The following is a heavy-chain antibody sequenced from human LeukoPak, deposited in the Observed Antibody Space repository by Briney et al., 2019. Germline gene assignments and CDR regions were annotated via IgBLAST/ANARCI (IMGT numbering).Heavy chain of an antibody. CDR1: GFTFGKYW. CDR2: INSDGSEG. CDR3: ARSSYSSSSSV. Sequence: GGSLRLSCVASGFTFGKYWMSWVRQAPGKGLEWVASINSDGSEGYYADVVKGRFTISRDNAKNSLYLQINSLRAEDTAVYYCARSSYSSSSSVWGQGTTVTVSS. D-gene: IGHD6-6*01. V-gene: IGHV3-7*03. J-gene: IGHJ3*01.